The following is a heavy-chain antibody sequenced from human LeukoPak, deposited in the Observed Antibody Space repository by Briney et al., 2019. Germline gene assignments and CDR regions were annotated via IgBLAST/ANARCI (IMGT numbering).Heavy chain of an antibody. V-gene: IGHV3-53*01. D-gene: IGHD1-26*01. CDR1: GFPVSSNY. J-gene: IGHJ4*02. CDR3: AREGWEELGHYFDY. Sequence: GGSLRLSCAASGFPVSSNYMTWVRQAPQKGLEWVSTIHSDGSTYYVDSVKGRFLISRDISQNTVYLEMNSLRAEDAAVYYCAREGWEELGHYFDYWGQGTVVTVSS. CDR2: IHSDGST.